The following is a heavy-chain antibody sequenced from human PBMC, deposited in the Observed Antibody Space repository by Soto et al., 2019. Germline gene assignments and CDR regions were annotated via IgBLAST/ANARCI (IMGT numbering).Heavy chain of an antibody. V-gene: IGHV1-69*13. J-gene: IGHJ3*02. CDR3: ARDAGVYYYDSSGYQKDAFDI. D-gene: IGHD3-22*01. CDR2: IIPIFGTA. CDR1: GGTFSSYT. Sequence: SVKVSCKASGGTFSSYTISWVRQAPGQGLEWMGGIIPIFGTANYAQKFQGRVTITADESTSTAYMELSSLRSEDTAVYYCARDAGVYYYDSSGYQKDAFDIWGQGTMVTV.